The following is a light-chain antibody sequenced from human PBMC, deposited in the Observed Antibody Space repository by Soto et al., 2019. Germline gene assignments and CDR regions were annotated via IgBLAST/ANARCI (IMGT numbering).Light chain of an antibody. CDR2: GAS. CDR1: QSVNDY. V-gene: IGKV3-11*01. J-gene: IGKJ2*01. CDR3: QHRGRWPRT. Sequence: EIVLTQSPATLSLSPGERATLSCRASQSVNDYLAWYQQKPGQAPRLLIYGASNRATGIPVRFSGSGSGTDFTLTISSLEDEDFAVYYCQHRGRWPRTFGQGTKLEIK.